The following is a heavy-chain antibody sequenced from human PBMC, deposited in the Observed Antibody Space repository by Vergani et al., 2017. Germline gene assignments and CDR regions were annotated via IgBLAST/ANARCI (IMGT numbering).Heavy chain of an antibody. Sequence: QVQLQESGPGLVKPSQTLSLSCTVSGGSVRTSIGYYWTWIRQPAGKTLEWIGEIFSSGTTNYNPSFKSRLNISIDTSKNQFSLRLNSVTAADTAVYYCARVGHLVAVTGEGPSLDLWGRGTLVTVSS. D-gene: IGHD2-21*02. V-gene: IGHV4-61*02. CDR2: IFSSGTT. J-gene: IGHJ2*01. CDR1: GGSVRTSIGYY. CDR3: ARVGHLVAVTGEGPSLDL.